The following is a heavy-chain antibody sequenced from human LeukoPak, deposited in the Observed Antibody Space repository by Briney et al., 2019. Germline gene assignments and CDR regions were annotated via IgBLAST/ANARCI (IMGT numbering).Heavy chain of an antibody. CDR2: INPNSGVT. CDR3: ARGPNYYDSSGFHYRD. CDR1: GYTFTAYY. J-gene: IGHJ4*02. Sequence: ASVKVSCKASGYTFTAYYVHWVRQAPGQGLEWMGWINPNSGVTKIAQKFQGRVTMTRDTSISTAYMELSSLRSDDTAVYYCARGPNYYDSSGFHYRDWGQGTLVTVSS. D-gene: IGHD3-22*01. V-gene: IGHV1-2*02.